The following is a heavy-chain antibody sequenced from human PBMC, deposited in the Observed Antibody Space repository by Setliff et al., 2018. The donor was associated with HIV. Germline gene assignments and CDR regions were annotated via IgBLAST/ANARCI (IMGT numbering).Heavy chain of an antibody. Sequence: SETLSLTCAVSGYSIRSGYYWGWIRQPPGKGLEWIGSIYHSGSTYYNPSPKSRVTISVDTSKNQFSLKLSSVTAADAAVYYCASRVYYYDSSGYLREEGFDPWGQGTLVTVSS. V-gene: IGHV4-38-2*01. CDR1: GYSIRSGYY. CDR3: ASRVYYYDSSGYLREEGFDP. J-gene: IGHJ5*02. CDR2: IYHSGST. D-gene: IGHD3-22*01.